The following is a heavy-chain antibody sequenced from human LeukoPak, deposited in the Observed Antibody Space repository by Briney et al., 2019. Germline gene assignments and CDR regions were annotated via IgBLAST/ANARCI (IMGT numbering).Heavy chain of an antibody. Sequence: SETLSLTCTVSGGSISGHYWTWIRQPPGQRLEWIGQIHYSGRPDYNPSLKSRVTISVDTSKNQLSLKVTSVTGADTAVYYCARFGVDYDMDVWGQGTTVTVSS. J-gene: IGHJ6*02. CDR2: IHYSGRP. V-gene: IGHV4-59*11. CDR3: ARFGVDYDMDV. CDR1: GGSISGHY. D-gene: IGHD3-16*01.